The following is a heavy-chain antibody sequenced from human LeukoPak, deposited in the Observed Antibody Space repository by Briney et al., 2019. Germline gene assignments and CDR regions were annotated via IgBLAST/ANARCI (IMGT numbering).Heavy chain of an antibody. Sequence: PGGSLRLSCAASGFTFSNAWMSWVRQAPGKGLEWVGRIKSKTDGGTTDYAAPVKGRFTISRDDSKNTLYLQMNSLKTEDTAMYYCARDLLWFGELISPPPWGQGTLVTVSS. CDR1: GFTFSNAW. CDR3: ARDLLWFGELISPPP. CDR2: IKSKTDGGTT. D-gene: IGHD3-10*01. V-gene: IGHV3-15*01. J-gene: IGHJ5*02.